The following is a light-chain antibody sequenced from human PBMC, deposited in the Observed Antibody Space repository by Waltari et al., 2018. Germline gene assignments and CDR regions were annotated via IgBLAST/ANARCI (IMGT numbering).Light chain of an antibody. J-gene: IGKJ2*01. V-gene: IGKV3-11*01. CDR1: QNVNSC. Sequence: CRASQNVNSCLAWYQQKRGQAPRRLIYYASKRATGIPDRISGSGSGTDFTLTISSLEPEDFAIYYCQQRGNLPETFGRGTRVEMK. CDR2: YAS. CDR3: QQRGNLPET.